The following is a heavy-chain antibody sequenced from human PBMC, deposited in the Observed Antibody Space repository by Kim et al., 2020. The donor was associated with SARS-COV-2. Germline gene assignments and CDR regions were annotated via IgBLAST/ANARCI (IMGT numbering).Heavy chain of an antibody. CDR2: INEDGSKR. Sequence: GGSLRLSCAASAFTFSGFWMSWVRQAPRKGLEWVAHINEDGSKRWYVDSVKGRFTISRDNAENSLYLQMNSLGAEDTAVYYCARGDLVRSGGYYRPQDYWGQGTLVTVSS. J-gene: IGHJ4*02. V-gene: IGHV3-7*03. CDR3: ARGDLVRSGGYYRPQDY. D-gene: IGHD3-10*01. CDR1: AFTFSGFW.